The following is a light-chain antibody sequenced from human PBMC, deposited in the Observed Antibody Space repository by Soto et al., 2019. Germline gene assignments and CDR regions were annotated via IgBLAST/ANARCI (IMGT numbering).Light chain of an antibody. J-gene: IGKJ4*01. CDR3: QQRSNWLLT. V-gene: IGKV3-11*01. Sequence: EIVLTQSPATLSLSPGERAALSCRASQSVNSNLAWYQQKPGQAPSLLIFDASYRATDIPARFSGSGSGTDLAVTTSSLEPEDFAVYYCQQRSNWLLTVGGGTKVDIK. CDR2: DAS. CDR1: QSVNSN.